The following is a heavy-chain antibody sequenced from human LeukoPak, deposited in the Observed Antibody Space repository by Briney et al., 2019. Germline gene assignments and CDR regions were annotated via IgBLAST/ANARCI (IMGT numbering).Heavy chain of an antibody. CDR2: IYYSGST. D-gene: IGHD4-17*01. CDR1: GGSISSGGYY. J-gene: IGHJ3*02. CDR3: ARGYVDHEAIDAFDI. V-gene: IGHV4-31*03. Sequence: SETLSLTCTVSGGSISSGGYYWSWIRQHPGKGLEWIGYIYYSGSTYYNPSLKSRVTISVDTSKNQFSLKLSSVTAADTAVYYCARGYVDHEAIDAFDIWGQGTMVTVSS.